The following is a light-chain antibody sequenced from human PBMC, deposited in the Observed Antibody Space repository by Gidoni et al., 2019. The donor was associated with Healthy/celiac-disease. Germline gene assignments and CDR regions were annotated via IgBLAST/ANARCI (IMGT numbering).Light chain of an antibody. CDR3: QQYGSSPPYT. CDR1: QSVSSSY. Sequence: IVLTQSPGTLSLSPGERATLSCRARQSVSSSYLAWYQQKPGQAPRLLTSGASSRATGIPDRFSGSGSGTDFTLTISRLEPEDFAVFYCQQYGSSPPYTFGQGTKLEIK. CDR2: GAS. V-gene: IGKV3-20*01. J-gene: IGKJ2*01.